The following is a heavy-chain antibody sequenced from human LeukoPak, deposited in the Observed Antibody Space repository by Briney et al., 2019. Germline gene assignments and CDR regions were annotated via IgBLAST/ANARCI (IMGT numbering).Heavy chain of an antibody. CDR1: GFTFSSYW. V-gene: IGHV4-39*01. CDR2: IYYSGST. Sequence: GSLRLSCAASGFTFSSYWMHWVRQAPGKGLEWIGSIYYSGSTYYNPSVKSRVTIFVDTSKNQFSLKLSSVTAADPAVYYCARHPEFLRDFDYWGQGTLVTVSS. D-gene: IGHD1-14*01. CDR3: ARHPEFLRDFDY. J-gene: IGHJ4*02.